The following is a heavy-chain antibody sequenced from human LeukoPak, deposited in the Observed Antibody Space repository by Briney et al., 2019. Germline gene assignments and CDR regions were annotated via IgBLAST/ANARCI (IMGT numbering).Heavy chain of an antibody. V-gene: IGHV3-11*01. CDR3: AKSSYCISSTCCGRAFEI. CDR1: GFTFSDYY. D-gene: IGHD2-2*01. J-gene: IGHJ3*02. CDR2: ISGSGNTI. Sequence: GGSLRLSCAASGFTFSDYYMRWIRQAPGKGLEWLSYISGSGNTIYYADSVKGRFTISRDNAKQSVYLEMNSLRAEDTAVYYCAKSSYCISSTCCGRAFEIWGQGTMVTVSS.